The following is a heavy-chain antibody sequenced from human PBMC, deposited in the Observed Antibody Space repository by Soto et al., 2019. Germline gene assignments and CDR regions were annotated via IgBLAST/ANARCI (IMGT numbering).Heavy chain of an antibody. Sequence: QVQLVESGGGVVQPGRSLTLSCVASGFTFSSYVIHWVRQTPDKGLEWVAFISRDGSDAYYVDSVKGRFTISRDNSKNTLYLEMNSLRAEDTTVYYCARDDEGRSDCDHGYWGQGTLVIVSS. J-gene: IGHJ4*02. V-gene: IGHV3-30-3*01. CDR1: GFTFSSYV. CDR2: ISRDGSDA. D-gene: IGHD2-21*01. CDR3: ARDDEGRSDCDHGY.